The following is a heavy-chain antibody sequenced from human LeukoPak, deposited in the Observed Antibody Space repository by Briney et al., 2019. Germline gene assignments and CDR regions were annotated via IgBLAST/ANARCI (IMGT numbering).Heavy chain of an antibody. CDR1: GFTFSNYW. Sequence: GGSLRLSCAASGFTFSNYWMHWVRQAPGKGLVWVSRIKGDGSHTIYADSVKGRFTISRDNAKHTLYLQMKSLGAEDTAVYYCVRDWDHFDFDSWGLGTLVTVSS. J-gene: IGHJ5*01. D-gene: IGHD3-9*01. CDR2: IKGDGSHT. V-gene: IGHV3-74*01. CDR3: VRDWDHFDFDS.